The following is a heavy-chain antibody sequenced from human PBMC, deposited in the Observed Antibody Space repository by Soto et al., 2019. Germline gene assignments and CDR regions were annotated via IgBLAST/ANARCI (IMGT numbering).Heavy chain of an antibody. Sequence: QVQLVESGGGVVQPGRSLRLSCAASGFTFSSYAMHWVRQAPGKGLEWVAVISYDGSTKYYADSVKGRFTISRDNSKNTLYLQMNSLRAEDTAVYYCARREGGDSSSWYGPYWYFDLWGRGTLVTVSS. CDR2: ISYDGSTK. D-gene: IGHD6-13*01. CDR3: ARREGGDSSSWYGPYWYFDL. CDR1: GFTFSSYA. J-gene: IGHJ2*01. V-gene: IGHV3-30-3*01.